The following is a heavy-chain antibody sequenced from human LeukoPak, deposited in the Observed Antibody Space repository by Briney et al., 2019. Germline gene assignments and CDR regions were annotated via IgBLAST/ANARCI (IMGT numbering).Heavy chain of an antibody. Sequence: GGSLRLSCAASGFTFSSYSMNWVRQAPGKGLEWVSSISSSSSYIYYADSVKGRFTISRDNAKNSLYLQMNSLRAEDTAVYYCARGQSGYSGCDYDYWGQGTLVTVSS. CDR2: ISSSSSYI. J-gene: IGHJ4*02. CDR1: GFTFSSYS. D-gene: IGHD5-12*01. V-gene: IGHV3-21*01. CDR3: ARGQSGYSGCDYDY.